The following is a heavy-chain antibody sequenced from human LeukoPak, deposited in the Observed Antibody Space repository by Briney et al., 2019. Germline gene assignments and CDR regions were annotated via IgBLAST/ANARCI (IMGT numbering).Heavy chain of an antibody. CDR3: AKFPYSSSWYEDVKWFDP. J-gene: IGHJ5*02. CDR2: ISGSGGST. V-gene: IGHV3-23*01. D-gene: IGHD6-13*01. Sequence: PGGSLRLSCAASGFTFSSYAMSWVRQAPGKGLEWVSAISGSGGSTYYADSVKGRFTISRDNSKNTLYLQMNSLRAEDTAVYYCAKFPYSSSWYEDVKWFDPWGQGTLVTVSS. CDR1: GFTFSSYA.